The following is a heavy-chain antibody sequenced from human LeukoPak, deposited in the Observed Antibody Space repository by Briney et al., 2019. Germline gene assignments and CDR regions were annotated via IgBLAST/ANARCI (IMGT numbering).Heavy chain of an antibody. CDR2: TNPSTGDT. D-gene: IGHD2-2*01. CDR3: ARGGAFCSITTCHEFDH. Sequence: GASVKVSCKTSGYTFTGSYLHWVRQVPGQGLEWMGWTNPSTGDTKSAQQFEGRVTMTRDTSNTTGYLELRSLRLDDTATYYCARGGAFCSITTCHEFDHWGQGTPVIVSS. CDR1: GYTFTGSY. J-gene: IGHJ4*02. V-gene: IGHV1-2*02.